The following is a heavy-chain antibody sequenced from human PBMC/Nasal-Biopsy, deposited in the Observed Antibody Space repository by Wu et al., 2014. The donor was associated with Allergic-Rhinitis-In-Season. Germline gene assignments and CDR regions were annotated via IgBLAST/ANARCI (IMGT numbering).Heavy chain of an antibody. CDR3: AQEGMGNCEGARCRGWFDP. V-gene: IGHV3-33*06. CDR2: IWYDGSHD. Sequence: LSCAASGFTFSSYSMNWVRQAPGKGLDWVAVIWYDGSHDHYADSVKGRFTISRDNSKNMLYLQMNNLRAEDTAVYYCAQEGMGNCEGARCRGWFDPRGQGTQVIVSS. J-gene: IGHJ5*02. D-gene: IGHD2-15*01. CDR1: GFTFSSYS.